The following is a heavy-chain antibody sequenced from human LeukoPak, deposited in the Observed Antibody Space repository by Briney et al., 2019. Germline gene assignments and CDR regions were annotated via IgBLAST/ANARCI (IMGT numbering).Heavy chain of an antibody. CDR3: AREASGYYRDF. CDR1: GFTFSSHG. D-gene: IGHD3-3*01. J-gene: IGHJ4*02. V-gene: IGHV3-33*01. CDR2: IWYDGSKT. Sequence: GGSLRLSCAASGFTFSSHGMHWVRQAPGKGLDWVAVIWYDGSKTLYADSVKGRFTISRDDSKSTLYLQMNSLRVEDTAMYYCAREASGYYRDFWGQGTLVTVSS.